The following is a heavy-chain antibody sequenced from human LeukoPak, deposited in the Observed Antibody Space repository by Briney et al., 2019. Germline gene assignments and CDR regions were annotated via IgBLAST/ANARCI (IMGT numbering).Heavy chain of an antibody. CDR3: ARVGGYLSWFDP. D-gene: IGHD2-15*01. CDR2: ISSGGSTI. CDR1: GFAFSDYY. V-gene: IGHV3-11*01. J-gene: IGHJ5*02. Sequence: PGGSLRLSCAASGFAFSDYYMSWIRQAPGKGLEWVSYISSGGSTIYYADSVKGRFTISRDNAKNSLYLQVNSLRAEDTAVYYCARVGGYLSWFDPWGQGTLVTVSS.